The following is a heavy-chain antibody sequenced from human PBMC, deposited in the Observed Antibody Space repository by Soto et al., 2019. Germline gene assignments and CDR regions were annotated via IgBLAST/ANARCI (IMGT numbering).Heavy chain of an antibody. J-gene: IGHJ6*03. D-gene: IGHD3-9*01. Sequence: SETLSLSCTVSGASVSVSSYYWGWIPQPPGKGLEWIGCIYYSGSTSYNPSLKRRVTISVDTSKNQFSLKLSSVTAADTAVYYCARVLMSGYYNDYYYMDVWGKGTTVTVSS. CDR3: ARVLMSGYYNDYYYMDV. V-gene: IGHV4-39*07. CDR1: GASVSVSSYY. CDR2: IYYSGST.